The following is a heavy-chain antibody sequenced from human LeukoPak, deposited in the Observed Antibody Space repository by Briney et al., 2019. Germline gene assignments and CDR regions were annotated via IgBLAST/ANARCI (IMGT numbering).Heavy chain of an antibody. CDR1: GGSFSGYY. D-gene: IGHD3-16*01. V-gene: IGHV4-34*01. CDR2: INHSGST. Sequence: SETLSLTCAVYGGSFSGYYWSWIRQPPGKGLEWIGEINHSGSTNYNPSLKSRVTISVHTSKNQFSLKLSSVTAADTAVYYCARFTPQGYGWGGYNRFDPWGQGTLVTVSS. CDR3: ARFTPQGYGWGGYNRFDP. J-gene: IGHJ5*02.